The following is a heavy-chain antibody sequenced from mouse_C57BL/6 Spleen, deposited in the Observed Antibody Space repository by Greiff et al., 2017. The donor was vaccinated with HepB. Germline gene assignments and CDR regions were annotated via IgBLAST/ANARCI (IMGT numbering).Heavy chain of an antibody. V-gene: IGHV5-6*01. Sequence: EVQGVESGGDLVKPGGSLKLSCAASGFTFSSYGMSWVRQTPDKRLEWVATISSGGSYTYYPDSVKGRFTISRDNAKNTLYLQMSSLKSEDTAMYYCARHDSSFAWFAYWGQGTLVTVSA. J-gene: IGHJ3*01. CDR1: GFTFSSYG. CDR3: ARHDSSFAWFAY. CDR2: ISSGGSYT. D-gene: IGHD1-1*01.